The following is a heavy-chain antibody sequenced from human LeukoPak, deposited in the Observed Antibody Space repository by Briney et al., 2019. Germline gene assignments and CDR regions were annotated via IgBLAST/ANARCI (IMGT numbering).Heavy chain of an antibody. D-gene: IGHD3-10*01. CDR3: ARDTGGSGSYYGNYGMDV. J-gene: IGHJ6*04. CDR1: GGTFSSYA. CDR2: IIPIFGTA. V-gene: IGHV1-69*01. Sequence: SVKVSCKASGGTFSSYAISWVRQAPGQGLEWMGGIIPIFGTANYAQKFQGRVTTTADESTSTAYMELSSLRSEDTAVYYCARDTGGSGSYYGNYGMDVWGKGTTVTVSS.